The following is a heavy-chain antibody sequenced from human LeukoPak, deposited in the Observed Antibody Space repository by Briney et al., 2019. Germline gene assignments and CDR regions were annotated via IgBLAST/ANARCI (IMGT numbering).Heavy chain of an antibody. J-gene: IGHJ6*02. D-gene: IGHD3-22*01. V-gene: IGHV3-30-3*01. Sequence: PGGSLRLSCAASGFRFFNYPLHWVRQAPGKGLEWVAVVSFDVSLQYYADSVRGRFTISRDNPKNTLYLEMNSLTSEDTGVYYCARDPDDRGYPRWGMDVWGQGTTVTVSS. CDR2: VSFDVSLQ. CDR3: ARDPDDRGYPRWGMDV. CDR1: GFRFFNYP.